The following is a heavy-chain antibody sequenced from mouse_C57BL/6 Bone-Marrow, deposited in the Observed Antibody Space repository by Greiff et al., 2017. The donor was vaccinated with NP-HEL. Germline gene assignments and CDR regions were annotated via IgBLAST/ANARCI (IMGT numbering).Heavy chain of an antibody. V-gene: IGHV5-6*01. CDR2: ISSGGSYT. CDR3: ARHGGSSYAWFAY. D-gene: IGHD1-1*01. J-gene: IGHJ3*01. Sequence: EVQRVESGGDLVKPGGSLKLSCAASGFTFSSYGMSWVRQTPDKRLEWVATISSGGSYTYYPDSVKGRFTISRDNAKNTLYLQMSSLKSEDTAMYYCARHGGSSYAWFAYWGQGTLVTVSA. CDR1: GFTFSSYG.